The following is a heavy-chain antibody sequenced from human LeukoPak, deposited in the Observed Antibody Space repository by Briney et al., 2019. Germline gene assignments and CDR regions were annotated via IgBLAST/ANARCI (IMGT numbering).Heavy chain of an antibody. V-gene: IGHV3-74*01. J-gene: IGHJ4*01. CDR2: ITPNGDFT. CDR1: GFTFGHYW. Sequence: HPGESLRLSCAASGFTFGHYWMHWVRQGPGKGLVWVARITPNGDFTNYADSVKGRFTISRDNAESTLYLQMNSLRAEDTAMYYCARDLVIVETTGDDFDYWGQGTLVTVSS. D-gene: IGHD2/OR15-2a*01. CDR3: ARDLVIVETTGDDFDY.